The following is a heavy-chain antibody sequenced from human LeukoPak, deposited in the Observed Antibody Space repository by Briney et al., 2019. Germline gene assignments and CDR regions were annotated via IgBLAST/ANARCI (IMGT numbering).Heavy chain of an antibody. Sequence: GGSLRLSCAASGFTFSSYGMHWVRQAPGKGLEWVAFIRYDGSNKYYADSVKGRFTISRDNSKNTLYLQMNSLRAEDTAVYYCAKGPYYYDSSGYPDCWGQGTLVTVSS. V-gene: IGHV3-30*02. CDR1: GFTFSSYG. CDR3: AKGPYYYDSSGYPDC. CDR2: IRYDGSNK. J-gene: IGHJ4*02. D-gene: IGHD3-22*01.